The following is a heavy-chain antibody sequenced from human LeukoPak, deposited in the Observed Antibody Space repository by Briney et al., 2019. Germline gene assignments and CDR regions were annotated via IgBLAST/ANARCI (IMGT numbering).Heavy chain of an antibody. CDR1: GGSFSGYY. D-gene: IGHD2-15*01. Sequence: SETLSLTCAVYGGSFSGYYWSWIRQPPGKGLEWIGEINHSGSTNYNPSLKSRVTISVDTFKNQFSLKLSSVTAADTAVYYCARALKWSNDYWGQGTLVTVSS. CDR3: ARALKWSNDY. V-gene: IGHV4-34*01. CDR2: INHSGST. J-gene: IGHJ4*02.